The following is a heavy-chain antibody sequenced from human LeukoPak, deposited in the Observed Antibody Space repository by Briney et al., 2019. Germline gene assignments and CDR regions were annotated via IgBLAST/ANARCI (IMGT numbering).Heavy chain of an antibody. CDR3: AGDYTRGYSYGYSLGN. D-gene: IGHD5-18*01. J-gene: IGHJ4*02. CDR2: IYYSGST. CDR1: GGSISSSSYC. V-gene: IGHV4-39*01. Sequence: SETLSLTCSVSGGSISSSSYCWGWIRRPPGKGLEWIGSIYYSGSTYYNPSLKSRVTISVDTSKNQFSLKVSSVTAADTAVYYCAGDYTRGYSYGYSLGNWGQGTLVTVSS.